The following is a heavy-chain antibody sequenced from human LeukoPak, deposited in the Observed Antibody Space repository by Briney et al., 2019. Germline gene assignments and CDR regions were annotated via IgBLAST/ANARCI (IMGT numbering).Heavy chain of an antibody. CDR2: ISSSSSYI. Sequence: GGSLRLSCAASGFTFSSYSMNWVRQAPGKGLEWVSSISSSSSYIYYADSVKGRFTISRDNAKNSLYLQMNSLRAEDTAVYYCAKDDRSGWLTTNYYYYYYMDVWGKGTTVTVSS. CDR1: GFTFSSYS. V-gene: IGHV3-21*01. CDR3: AKDDRSGWLTTNYYYYYYMDV. D-gene: IGHD6-19*01. J-gene: IGHJ6*03.